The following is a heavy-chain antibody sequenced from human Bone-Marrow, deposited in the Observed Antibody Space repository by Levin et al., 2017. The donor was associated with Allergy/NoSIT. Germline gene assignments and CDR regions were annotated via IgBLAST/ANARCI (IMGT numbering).Heavy chain of an antibody. CDR1: GYPFNGYY. J-gene: IGHJ4*02. Sequence: PGESLKISCKASGYPFNGYYMHWVRQAPGQGLEWMGWINPLNGGTNYGQKFQGRVTMTRDTSISTVYMELDSLRSDDTAVYYCARDPYQLLTPYFDSWGQGTQVTVSS. CDR2: INPLNGGT. D-gene: IGHD2-2*01. CDR3: ARDPYQLLTPYFDS. V-gene: IGHV1-2*02.